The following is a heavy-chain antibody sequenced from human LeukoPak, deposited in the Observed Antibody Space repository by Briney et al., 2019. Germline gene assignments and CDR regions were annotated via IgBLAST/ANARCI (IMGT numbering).Heavy chain of an antibody. Sequence: HPSETLSLTCAVYGGSFSGYYWSWIRQPPGKGLEWIGEINHSGSTNYNPSLKSRVTISVDPSKNQFSLKLNSVTAADTAVYYCAKTVAGYWYFDLWGRGTLVTVSS. D-gene: IGHD6-19*01. V-gene: IGHV4-34*01. CDR3: AKTVAGYWYFDL. CDR2: INHSGST. CDR1: GGSFSGYY. J-gene: IGHJ2*01.